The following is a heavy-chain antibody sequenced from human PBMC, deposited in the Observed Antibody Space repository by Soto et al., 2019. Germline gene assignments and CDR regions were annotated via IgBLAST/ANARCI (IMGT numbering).Heavy chain of an antibody. J-gene: IGHJ4*02. CDR1: GFTFRNYG. Sequence: EVQLLESGGGLVQPGGSLRLSCAASGFTFRNYGMSWVRQAPGKGLEWVSAISGSGGSTYYADSVKGRFTISRDNTKNTLYLQMNSLRAEDTAVYYCAKGATVVLDYWGQGTLVTVSS. CDR2: ISGSGGST. V-gene: IGHV3-23*01. D-gene: IGHD2-15*01. CDR3: AKGATVVLDY.